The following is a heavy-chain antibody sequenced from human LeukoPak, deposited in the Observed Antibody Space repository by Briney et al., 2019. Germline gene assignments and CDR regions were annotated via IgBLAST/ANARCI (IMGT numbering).Heavy chain of an antibody. CDR2: IRQDGDTK. CDR3: ARSLPYGTTWYGRSDF. CDR1: GFPFNAYW. V-gene: IGHV3-7*03. Sequence: GGSLRLSCAASGFPFNAYWMTWVRQAPGKGLEWVANIRQDGDTKYYVDSVKGRFTISRDNAMNSLYLQMNSLRAEDTAIHYCARSLPYGTTWYGRSDFWGQGTLVTVSS. D-gene: IGHD6-13*01. J-gene: IGHJ4*02.